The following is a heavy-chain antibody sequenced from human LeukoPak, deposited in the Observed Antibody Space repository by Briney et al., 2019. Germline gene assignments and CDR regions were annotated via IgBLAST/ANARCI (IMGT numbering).Heavy chain of an antibody. CDR3: ARDPGLWPHYAFDY. Sequence: GGSLRLSCAASGFTFSSYWMSWVRQAPGKGLEWVANIKQDGSEKYYVDSVKGRFTISRDNAKNSLYLQMNSLRAEDTAVYYCARDPGLWPHYAFDYWGQGTLVTVSS. CDR1: GFTFSSYW. D-gene: IGHD3-10*01. V-gene: IGHV3-7*01. J-gene: IGHJ4*02. CDR2: IKQDGSEK.